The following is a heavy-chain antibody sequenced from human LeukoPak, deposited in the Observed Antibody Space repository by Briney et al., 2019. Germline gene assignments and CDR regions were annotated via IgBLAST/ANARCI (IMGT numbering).Heavy chain of an antibody. J-gene: IGHJ4*02. CDR2: IWYDGSKT. CDR3: AREASGYYRDF. V-gene: IGHV3-33*01. CDR1: GFTFSSHG. Sequence: PGGSLRLSCAASGFTFSSHGMHWVRQAPGKGLDWVAVIWYDGSKTLYADSVKGRCTTSRDDSKNTLYLQMNSLRAEDTAVYYCAREASGYYRDFWGQGTLVTVSS. D-gene: IGHD3-3*01.